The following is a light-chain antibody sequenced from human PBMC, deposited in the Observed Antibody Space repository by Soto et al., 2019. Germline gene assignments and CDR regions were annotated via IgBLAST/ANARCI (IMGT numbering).Light chain of an antibody. V-gene: IGKV3-20*01. CDR1: QSVSSSS. CDR3: QQYGSISSA. CDR2: GAS. J-gene: IGKJ2*01. Sequence: GRLTFTPEERATLSCRASQSVSSSSLAWYQQKPGQAPRLLIYGASSRATGIPDRFSGSGSGTDFTLTISRLEPEDFAVYYCQQYGSISSAFGHGTKVDI.